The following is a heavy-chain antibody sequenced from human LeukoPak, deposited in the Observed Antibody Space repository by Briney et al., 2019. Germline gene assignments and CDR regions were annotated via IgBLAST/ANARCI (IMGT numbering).Heavy chain of an antibody. CDR2: IYYAGNA. J-gene: IGHJ4*02. D-gene: IGHD6-19*01. CDR3: ARLLGYSSGWYSFDY. Sequence: PSETLSLTCTVSGGFISSGNYYWGWIRQPPGKGLEWIGHIYYAGNAYYNPSLKTRVTISVDTSNHQFSLKLTSVTAADTAVYYCARLLGYSSGWYSFDYWGPGILGTVSS. CDR1: GGFISSGNYY. V-gene: IGHV4-39*01.